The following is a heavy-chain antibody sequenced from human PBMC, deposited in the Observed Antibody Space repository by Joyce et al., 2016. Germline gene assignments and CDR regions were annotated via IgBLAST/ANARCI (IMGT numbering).Heavy chain of an antibody. J-gene: IGHJ4*02. CDR3: AKDRGYTSGGGSDS. V-gene: IGHV3-30*18. Sequence: PASGFTFSNLYMHWVRQAPGKGLDWVSIISSDGNSKSYGSSVTGRFTVSRDNSKNTLYLQANSLRPEDTAVYFCAKDRGYTSGGGSDSWGQGTLVTVSS. CDR2: ISSDGNSK. CDR1: GFTFSNLY. D-gene: IGHD6-13*01.